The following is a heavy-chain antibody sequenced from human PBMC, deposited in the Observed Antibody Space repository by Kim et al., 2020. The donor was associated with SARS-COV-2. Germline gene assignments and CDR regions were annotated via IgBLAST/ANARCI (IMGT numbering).Heavy chain of an antibody. CDR3: ARDLWDCSSTSCYEALLDFSFGFGGMDV. D-gene: IGHD2-2*01. V-gene: IGHV1-69*06. CDR1: GGTFSSYA. Sequence: SVKVSCKASGGTFSSYAISWVRQAPGQGLEWMGGIIPIFGTANYAQKFQGRVTITADKSTSTAYMELSSLRSEDTAVYYCARDLWDCSSTSCYEALLDFSFGFGGMDVWGQGTTVTVSS. J-gene: IGHJ6*02. CDR2: IIPIFGTA.